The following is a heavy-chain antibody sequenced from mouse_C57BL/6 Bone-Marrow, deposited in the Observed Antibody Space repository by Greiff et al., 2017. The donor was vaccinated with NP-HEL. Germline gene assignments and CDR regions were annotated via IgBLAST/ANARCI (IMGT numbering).Heavy chain of an antibody. Sequence: EVMLVESEGGLVQPGSSMKLSCIASGFTFSDYYMAWVRQVPEKGLEWVANINYDGSSTYYLDSLKSRFIISRDNAKNILYLQMSSLKSEDTATYYCARGLITTVVATDYAMDYWGQGTSVTVSS. CDR3: ARGLITTVVATDYAMDY. CDR2: INYDGSST. D-gene: IGHD1-1*01. J-gene: IGHJ4*01. CDR1: GFTFSDYY. V-gene: IGHV5-16*01.